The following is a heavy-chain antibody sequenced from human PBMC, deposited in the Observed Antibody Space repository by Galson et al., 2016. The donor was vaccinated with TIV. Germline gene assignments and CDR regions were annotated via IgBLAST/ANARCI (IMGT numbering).Heavy chain of an antibody. J-gene: IGHJ5*02. V-gene: IGHV1-69*13. CDR1: GVTFSYFA. D-gene: IGHD3-22*01. CDR3: ARGRGIYDSSGYFLFDH. CDR2: IVPMLGTT. Sequence: SVKVSCKASGVTFSYFAFSWVRQAPGQGLEWMGGIVPMLGTTNYAQKFRGRVTISADESTTTAYLELSSLRSEDTAVYYCARGRGIYDSSGYFLFDHWGQGTLVTVSS.